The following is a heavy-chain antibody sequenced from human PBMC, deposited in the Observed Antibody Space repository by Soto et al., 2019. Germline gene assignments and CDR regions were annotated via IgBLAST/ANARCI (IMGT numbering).Heavy chain of an antibody. CDR3: SRGRDAYKGGRT. CDR1: GESFSGHY. D-gene: IGHD1-1*01. Sequence: QVQLQQWGAGLLKPAETLSLTCAVYGESFSGHYCTWTRQSPGKGLEWIGEIHPSGSNHYNPSLQTRVTMSLDTSKNHFSLHLNSVTAADTATYYCSRGRDAYKGGRTWGQGTLVTVSS. J-gene: IGHJ5*02. CDR2: IHPSGSN. V-gene: IGHV4-34*02.